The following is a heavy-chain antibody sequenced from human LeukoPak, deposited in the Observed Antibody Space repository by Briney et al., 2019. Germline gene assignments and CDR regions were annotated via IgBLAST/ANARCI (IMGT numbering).Heavy chain of an antibody. CDR3: ARSITMVRGTLDY. V-gene: IGHV3-30*04. J-gene: IGHJ4*02. CDR1: GFTFSSYA. D-gene: IGHD3-10*01. CDR2: ISYDGSNK. Sequence: GGSLRLSCAASGFTFSSYAMHWVRQAPGKGLEWVAVISYDGSNKYYADSVKGRFTISRDNSKNTLYLQMNSLRAEDTAVYYCARSITMVRGTLDYWGQGTLVTVSS.